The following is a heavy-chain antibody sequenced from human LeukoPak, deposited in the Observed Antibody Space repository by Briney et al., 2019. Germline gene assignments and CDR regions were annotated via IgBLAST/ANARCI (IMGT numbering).Heavy chain of an antibody. CDR3: ARRPGN. Sequence: GGSLRLSCAASGFTFSNAYMSWVRQAPGKGLECVSLIYSGGAIRYADSVKGRFTISRDSSKNTLFLQMNDLTVEDTARYYCARRPGNWGQGILVTVSS. V-gene: IGHV3-53*01. D-gene: IGHD1-14*01. J-gene: IGHJ4*02. CDR2: IYSGGAI. CDR1: GFTFSNAY.